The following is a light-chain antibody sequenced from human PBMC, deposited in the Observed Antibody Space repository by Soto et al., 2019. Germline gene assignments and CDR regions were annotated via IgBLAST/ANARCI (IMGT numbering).Light chain of an antibody. CDR2: AES. CDR3: QQYGSSPT. J-gene: IGKJ1*01. V-gene: IGKV3-20*01. CDR1: QTVSSSY. Sequence: TQSPATLSLSPGERATLSCMASQTVSSSYLAWYQQKPGQAPSLLIYAESSRATGIPDRFSGSASGTDFTLTITRLEPEDFAVYYCQQYGSSPTFGQGTKVDIK.